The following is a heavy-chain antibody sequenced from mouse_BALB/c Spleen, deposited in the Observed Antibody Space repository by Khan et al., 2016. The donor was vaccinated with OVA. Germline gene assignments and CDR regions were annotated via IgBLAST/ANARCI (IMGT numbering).Heavy chain of an antibody. D-gene: IGHD1-1*02. V-gene: IGHV5-9*03. CDR1: GFTFSSFT. J-gene: IGHJ3*01. CDR3: ARSNYGPGAY. Sequence: EVELVESGGGLVKPGGSLKLSCAASGFTFSSFTMSWVRQTPEKRLEWVASISSGGDNTYYPDSVKGRFTISRDNATNNLYLQMSSLRSEDTALYYCARSNYGPGAYWGQGTLVTVSA. CDR2: ISSGGDNT.